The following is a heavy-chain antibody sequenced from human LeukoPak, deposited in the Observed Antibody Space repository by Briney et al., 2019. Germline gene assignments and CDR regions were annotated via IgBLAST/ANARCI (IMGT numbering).Heavy chain of an antibody. Sequence: GASVKVSCKASGYTFTSYGISWVRQAPGQGLEWMGWISAYNGNTNYAQKLQGRVTMTTDTSTSTAYMELSSLRSEDTAVYYCARDSPPIAVAGTGIYNWFDPWGQGTLVTVSS. V-gene: IGHV1-18*01. J-gene: IGHJ5*02. CDR1: GYTFTSYG. D-gene: IGHD6-19*01. CDR2: ISAYNGNT. CDR3: ARDSPPIAVAGTGIYNWFDP.